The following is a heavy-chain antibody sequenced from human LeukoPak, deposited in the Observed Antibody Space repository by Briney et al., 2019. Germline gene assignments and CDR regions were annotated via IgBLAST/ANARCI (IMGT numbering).Heavy chain of an antibody. CDR3: ARGVPGYCSGTSCYKDYYYMGV. J-gene: IGHJ6*03. CDR2: ISSSGSTI. CDR1: GFTFSSYE. D-gene: IGHD2-2*02. Sequence: QTGGSLRLSCAASGFTFSSYEMNWVRQAPGKGLEWVSYISSSGSTIYYADSVKGRFTISRDNAKNSLYVQMNSLRAEDTAVYYCARGVPGYCSGTSCYKDYYYMGVWGKGTTVTVSS. V-gene: IGHV3-48*03.